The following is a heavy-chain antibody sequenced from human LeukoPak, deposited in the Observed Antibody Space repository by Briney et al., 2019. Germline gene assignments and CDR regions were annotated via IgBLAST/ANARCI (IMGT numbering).Heavy chain of an antibody. CDR2: IYYSGST. CDR3: ARHLRATVVTLWFDP. J-gene: IGHJ5*02. D-gene: IGHD4-23*01. CDR1: GGSISSYY. V-gene: IGHV4-59*08. Sequence: SETLSLTCTVSGGSISSYYWSWLRQPPWKGLEWIGYIYYSGSTNYNPSLKSRVTISVDTSKNQFSLKLSSVTAADTAVYYCARHLRATVVTLWFDPWGQGTLVTVSS.